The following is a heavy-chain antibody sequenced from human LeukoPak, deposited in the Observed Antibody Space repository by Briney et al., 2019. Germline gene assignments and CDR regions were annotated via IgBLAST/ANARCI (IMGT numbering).Heavy chain of an antibody. V-gene: IGHV6-1*01. J-gene: IGHJ4*02. CDR2: TYYRSKWYN. D-gene: IGHD6-19*01. CDR3: TRDRSGWSPGFDS. Sequence: SQTLSLTCAISGDSVSSNSAAWNWIRQPPSRGLEWLGRTYYRSKWYNDYAESVKSRITINPDTSKNQFSLHLNSVTPEDTAVYYCTRDRSGWSPGFDSWGQGTLVTVSS. CDR1: GDSVSSNSAA.